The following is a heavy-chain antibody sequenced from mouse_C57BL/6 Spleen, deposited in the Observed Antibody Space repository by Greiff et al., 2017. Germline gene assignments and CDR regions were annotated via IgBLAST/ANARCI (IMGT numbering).Heavy chain of an antibody. Sequence: VQVVESGPELVKPGASVKISCKASGYAFSSSWMNWVKQRPGKGLEWIGRIYPGDGDTNYNGKFKGKATLTANKSSSTAYMQLSSLTYEDSAVYFCAREGDYYDYDVWGQGTLVTVSA. J-gene: IGHJ3*01. CDR3: AREGDYYDYDV. CDR2: IYPGDGDT. V-gene: IGHV1-82*01. D-gene: IGHD2-4*01. CDR1: GYAFSSSW.